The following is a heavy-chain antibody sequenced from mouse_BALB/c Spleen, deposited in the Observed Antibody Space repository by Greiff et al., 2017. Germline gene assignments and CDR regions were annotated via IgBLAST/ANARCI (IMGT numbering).Heavy chain of an antibody. J-gene: IGHJ2*01. CDR3: ARGRYYGSSYFDY. CDR1: GFTFSDYY. CDR2: ISDGGSYT. D-gene: IGHD1-1*01. V-gene: IGHV5-4*02. Sequence: EVQGVESGGGLVKPGGSLKLSCAASGFTFSDYYMYWVRQTPEKRLEWVATISDGGSYTYYPDSVKGRFTISRDNAKNNLYLQMSSLKSEDTAMYYCARGRYYGSSYFDYWGQGTTLTVSS.